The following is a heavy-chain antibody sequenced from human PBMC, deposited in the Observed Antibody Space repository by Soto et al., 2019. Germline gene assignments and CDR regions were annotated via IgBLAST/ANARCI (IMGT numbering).Heavy chain of an antibody. CDR2: INPNSGGA. D-gene: IGHD1-1*01. CDR1: GYTFTGYY. CDR3: ARGKTPDETTQNREAALYYFDY. V-gene: IGHV1-2*04. J-gene: IGHJ4*02. Sequence: ASVKVSCKASGYTFTGYYMHWVRQAPGQGLEWMGWINPNSGGANYAQKFQGWVTMTRDTSISTAYMELSRLRSDDTAVYYCARGKTPDETTQNREAALYYFDYWGQGTLVTVSS.